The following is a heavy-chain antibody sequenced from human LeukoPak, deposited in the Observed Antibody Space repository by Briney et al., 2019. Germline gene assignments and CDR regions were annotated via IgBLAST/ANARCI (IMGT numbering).Heavy chain of an antibody. CDR2: ISYSGSP. CDR3: ARGPHCSSTSCYSEYFHH. Sequence: SETLSLTCTVSGASISSGGYYWSWIRQHPGKGLEWIGYISYSGSPYYNPSLKSRVTISVDTSRNQISLKLSSVTAADTAVYYCARGPHCSSTSCYSEYFHHWGQGTLVTVSS. J-gene: IGHJ1*01. V-gene: IGHV4-31*03. CDR1: GASISSGGYY. D-gene: IGHD2-2*01.